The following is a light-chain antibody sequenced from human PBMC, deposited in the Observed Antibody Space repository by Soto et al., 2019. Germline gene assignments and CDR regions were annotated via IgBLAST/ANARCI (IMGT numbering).Light chain of an antibody. CDR2: AAS. Sequence: DIQMTQSPSSLSASVGDRVTITCRASQSISSYLNWYQQKPGKAPKLLIYAASSLQSEVPSRFSGSGSGTDFTLTISSLQPEDFATYYCQQSYSTPRTFGQGTKVEIK. CDR1: QSISSY. V-gene: IGKV1-39*01. CDR3: QQSYSTPRT. J-gene: IGKJ1*01.